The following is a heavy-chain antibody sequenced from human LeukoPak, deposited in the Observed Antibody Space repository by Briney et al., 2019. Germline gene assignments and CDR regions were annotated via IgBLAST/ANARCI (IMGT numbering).Heavy chain of an antibody. CDR1: GDSISIYY. V-gene: IGHV4-4*07. Sequence: SETLSLTCTVSGDSISIYYWSWIRQPAGKGLEWIGRIYTSGSTNYNPSLKSRVTMSVDTSKNQFSLKLSSVTAADTAVYYCARLINKPIAATGTGPFDHWGQGTLVTVSS. CDR3: ARLINKPIAATGTGPFDH. CDR2: IYTSGST. J-gene: IGHJ4*02. D-gene: IGHD6-13*01.